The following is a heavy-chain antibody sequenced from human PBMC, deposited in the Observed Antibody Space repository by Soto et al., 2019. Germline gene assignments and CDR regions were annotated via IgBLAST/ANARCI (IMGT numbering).Heavy chain of an antibody. CDR2: IIPIFGTA. D-gene: IGHD5-12*01. V-gene: IGHV1-69*12. CDR3: ARGNHRWLQLWYFEL. J-gene: IGHJ2*01. Sequence: QVQLVQSGAEVKKPGSSVTVSCKASGGTFSSYTISWVRQAPGQGLEWMGGIIPIFGTANYAQKFQGRVTITADESTSTAYMELSSLRSEDTAVYYCARGNHRWLQLWYFELCGRGTLVTVSS. CDR1: GGTFSSYT.